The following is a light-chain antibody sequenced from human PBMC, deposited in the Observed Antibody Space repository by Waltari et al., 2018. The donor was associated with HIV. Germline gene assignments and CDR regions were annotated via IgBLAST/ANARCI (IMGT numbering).Light chain of an antibody. CDR2: QDS. CDR1: GLTKKY. CDR3: LAWDSSVAV. J-gene: IGLJ2*01. Sequence: SYELTQPPSMSVSPGQTTRITCSGDGLTKKYVSWYQLQPGQSPLLLIYQDSSRPSALPVRFSSSHSGDTATLVITGTQNMDEADYFCLAWDSSVAVFGGGTKLTVL. V-gene: IGLV3-1*01.